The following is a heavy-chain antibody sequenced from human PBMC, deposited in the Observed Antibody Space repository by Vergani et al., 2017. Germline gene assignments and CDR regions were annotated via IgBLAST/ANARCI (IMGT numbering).Heavy chain of an antibody. CDR3: ARDGLDDSNADY. D-gene: IGHD4-11*01. V-gene: IGHV3-23*04. J-gene: IGHJ4*02. CDR2: ISGSGGST. CDR1: GFTFSSYA. Sequence: EVQLVESGGGLVKPGGSLRLSCAASGFTFSSYAMSWVRQAPGKGLEWVSAISGSGGSTYYADSVKGRFTISRDNSKNTLYLQMNSLRAEDTAVYYCARDGLDDSNADYWGQGTLVTVSS.